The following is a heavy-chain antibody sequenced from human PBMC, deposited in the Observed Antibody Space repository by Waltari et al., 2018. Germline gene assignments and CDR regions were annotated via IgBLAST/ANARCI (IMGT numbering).Heavy chain of an antibody. CDR3: ARDSSGWYGNHNWFDP. CDR1: GGSISSSRYY. Sequence: QLQLQESGPGLVKPSETLSLTCTVSGGSISSSRYYWGWIRPPTGKGLEWIGSIYYSGSTYYNPALKSRVTISVDTSKNQFSLKLSSVTAADTAVYYCARDSSGWYGNHNWFDPWGQGTLVTVSS. V-gene: IGHV4-39*07. J-gene: IGHJ5*02. CDR2: IYYSGST. D-gene: IGHD6-19*01.